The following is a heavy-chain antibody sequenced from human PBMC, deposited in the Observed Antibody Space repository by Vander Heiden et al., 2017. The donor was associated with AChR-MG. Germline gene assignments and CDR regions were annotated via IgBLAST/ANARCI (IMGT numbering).Heavy chain of an antibody. CDR1: GFTFSSYS. V-gene: IGHV3-21*01. CDR3: ARVVVAATFAFDI. Sequence: EVQLVESGGGLVKPGGSLRLSCAASGFTFSSYSMNWVRQAPGKGLEWVSSISSRSSYIYYADSVKGRFTISRDNAKNSLYLQMNSLRAEDTAVYYCARVVVAATFAFDIWGQGTMVTVSS. CDR2: ISSRSSYI. D-gene: IGHD2-15*01. J-gene: IGHJ3*02.